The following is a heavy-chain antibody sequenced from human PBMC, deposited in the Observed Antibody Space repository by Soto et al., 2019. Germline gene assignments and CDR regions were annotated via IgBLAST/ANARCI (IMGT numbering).Heavy chain of an antibody. J-gene: IGHJ4*02. V-gene: IGHV4-34*01. CDR2: INHSGST. CDR1: GGSFSGYY. CDR3: ARGRYYGSGSY. D-gene: IGHD3-10*01. Sequence: SETLSLTCAVYGGSFSGYYWSWIRQPPGKGLEWIGEINHSGSTNYNPSLKSRVTISVDTSKNQLSLKLSSVTAADTAVYYCARGRYYGSGSYWGQGTLVTVS.